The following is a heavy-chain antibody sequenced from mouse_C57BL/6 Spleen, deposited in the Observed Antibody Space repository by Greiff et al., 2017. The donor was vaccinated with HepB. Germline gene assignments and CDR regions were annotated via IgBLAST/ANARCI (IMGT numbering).Heavy chain of an antibody. V-gene: IGHV1-15*01. CDR2: IDPETGGT. J-gene: IGHJ4*01. Sequence: QVHVKQSGAELVRPGASVTLSCKASGYTFTDYEMHWVKQTPVHGLEWIGAIDPETGGTAYNQKFKGKAILTADKSSSTAYMELRSLTSEDSAVYYCTRQRLLRYAMDYWGQGTSVTVSS. CDR1: GYTFTDYE. CDR3: TRQRLLRYAMDY. D-gene: IGHD1-1*01.